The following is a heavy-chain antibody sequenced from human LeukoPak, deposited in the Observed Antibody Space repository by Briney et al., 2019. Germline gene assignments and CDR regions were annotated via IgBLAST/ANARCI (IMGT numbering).Heavy chain of an antibody. CDR2: ISSSSSYI. D-gene: IGHD3-16*01. J-gene: IGHJ3*02. Sequence: GGSLRLSCAASGFTFSSHSMNWVRQAPGKGLEWVSSISSSSSYIYYADSVKGRFTISRDNAKNSLYLQMNSLRAEDTAVYYCARPITGWRVHDAFDIWGQGTMVTVSS. CDR3: ARPITGWRVHDAFDI. CDR1: GFTFSSHS. V-gene: IGHV3-21*01.